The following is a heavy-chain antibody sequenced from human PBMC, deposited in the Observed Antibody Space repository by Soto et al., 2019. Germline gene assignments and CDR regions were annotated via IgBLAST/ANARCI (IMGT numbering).Heavy chain of an antibody. Sequence: GSLRLSCAASGFTFSDSYMSWIRQAPGKGLEWVSAISGSGGSTYYADSVKGRFTISRDNSKNTLYLQMNSLRAEDTAVYYCAKDLGYCSSTSCPGAFDYWGQGTLVTVSS. D-gene: IGHD2-2*01. CDR2: ISGSGGST. V-gene: IGHV3-23*01. CDR3: AKDLGYCSSTSCPGAFDY. J-gene: IGHJ4*02. CDR1: GFTFSDSY.